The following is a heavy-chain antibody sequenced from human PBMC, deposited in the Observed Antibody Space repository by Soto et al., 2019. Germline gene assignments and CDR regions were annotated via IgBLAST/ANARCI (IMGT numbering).Heavy chain of an antibody. D-gene: IGHD6-19*01. J-gene: IGHJ3*02. Sequence: QVQLVQSGAEVKKPGSSVKVSCKASGGTFSSYTISWVRQAPGQGLEWMGRIIPILGIANYAQKFQGRVTITADKSTSTAYMELSSVRSEDTAVYYCARPSSGWYAAFDIWGQGTMVTVSS. CDR3: ARPSSGWYAAFDI. V-gene: IGHV1-69*02. CDR2: IIPILGIA. CDR1: GGTFSSYT.